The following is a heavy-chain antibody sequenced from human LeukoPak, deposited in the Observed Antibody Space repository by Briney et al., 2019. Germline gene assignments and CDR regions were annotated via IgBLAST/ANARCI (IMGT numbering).Heavy chain of an antibody. J-gene: IGHJ4*02. CDR2: ISSRGGGT. CDR1: GFTFSRYA. V-gene: IGHV3-23*01. D-gene: IGHD2-15*01. CDR3: AKVDGSSRRRAVLCGSCYNYFDY. Sequence: GGSLSLSCPASGFTFSRYATRWVRQAPGKWLGWVSSISSRGGGTYYADSVKGRFTISRDNSKNTLYLQMNSLRAEDTAVYYCAKVDGSSRRRAVLCGSCYNYFDYWGQGTLVTVSS.